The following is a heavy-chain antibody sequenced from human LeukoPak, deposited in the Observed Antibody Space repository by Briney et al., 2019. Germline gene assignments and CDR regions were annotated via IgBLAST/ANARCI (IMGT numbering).Heavy chain of an antibody. CDR3: ARQLTGTTGLI. CDR2: IFYSGTT. CDR1: GGSISSSNHY. J-gene: IGHJ4*02. V-gene: IGHV4-39*07. D-gene: IGHD1-7*01. Sequence: SETLSLTCTVSGGSISSSNHYWGWVRQPPGKGLEWIGNIFYSGTTYYDPSLRSRVTISIDTSRNQYSLKLPAVTAADTAVYYCARQLTGTTGLIWGQGTLVTVSS.